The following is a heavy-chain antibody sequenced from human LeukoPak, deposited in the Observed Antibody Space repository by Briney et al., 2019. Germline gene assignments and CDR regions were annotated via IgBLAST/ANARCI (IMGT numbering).Heavy chain of an antibody. CDR2: INPNSGGT. J-gene: IGHJ6*02. D-gene: IGHD6-13*01. CDR1: GYTFTGYY. Sequence: ASVKVSCKASGYTFTGYYMHWVRQAPGQGLEWMGWINPNSGGTNYAQKFRGWVTMTRDTSISTAYMELSRLRSDDTAVYYCARGLGYSSSWYTDYYYGMDVWGQGTTVTVSS. CDR3: ARGLGYSSSWYTDYYYGMDV. V-gene: IGHV1-2*04.